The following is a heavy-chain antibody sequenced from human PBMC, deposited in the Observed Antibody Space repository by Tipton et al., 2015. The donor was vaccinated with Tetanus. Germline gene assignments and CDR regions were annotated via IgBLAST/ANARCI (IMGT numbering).Heavy chain of an antibody. CDR2: IYYSGST. CDR1: GGSISSSSYY. CDR3: ARHEAGVDAFDI. Sequence: TLSLTCTASGGSISSSSYYWGWIRQPPGKGLEWIGSIYYSGSTYYNPSLKSRVTISVDTSKNQFSLKLSSVAAADTAVYYCARHEAGVDAFDIWGQGTMVTVSP. V-gene: IGHV4-39*01. J-gene: IGHJ3*02. D-gene: IGHD3-10*01.